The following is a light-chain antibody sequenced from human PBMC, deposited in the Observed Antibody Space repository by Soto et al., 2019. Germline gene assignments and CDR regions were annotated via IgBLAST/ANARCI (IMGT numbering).Light chain of an antibody. CDR3: QQSYMDPIT. J-gene: IGKJ5*01. V-gene: IGKV1-39*01. CDR1: QSISTY. Sequence: IQMTEYTSSLSASVGNSVTITCXASQSISTYLNWYQKKPGKAPNLLIYDASRLQSGVPSRFSGSGGGTDFTLSISSVQPEDFATYFCQQSYMDPITFGQGTRLEI. CDR2: DAS.